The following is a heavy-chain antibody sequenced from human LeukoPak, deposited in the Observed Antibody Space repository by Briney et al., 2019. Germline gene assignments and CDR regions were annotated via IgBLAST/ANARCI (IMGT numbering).Heavy chain of an antibody. CDR3: ARVQGTYYDILTGYRPGRSRGGYYFDY. J-gene: IGHJ4*02. CDR1: GGSISSGSYY. V-gene: IGHV4-61*02. D-gene: IGHD3-9*01. CDR2: IYTSGST. Sequence: SETLSLTCTVSGGSISSGSYYWSWIRQPAGKGLEWIGRIYTSGSTNYNPSLKSRVTISVDTSKNQFSLKLSSVTAADTAVYYCARVQGTYYDILTGYRPGRSRGGYYFDYWGQGTLVTVSS.